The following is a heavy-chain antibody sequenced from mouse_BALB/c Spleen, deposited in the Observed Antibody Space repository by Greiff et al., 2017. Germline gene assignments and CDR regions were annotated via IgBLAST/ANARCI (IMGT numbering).Heavy chain of an antibody. CDR3: TREGNGNPYYAMDY. CDR1: GYTFTSYW. D-gene: IGHD2-1*01. J-gene: IGHJ4*01. Sequence: VQLQQSGTVLARPGASVKMSCKASGYTFTSYWMHWVKQRPGQGLEWIGAIYPGNSDTSYNQKFKGKAKLTAVTSTSTAYMELSSLTNEDSAVYYCTREGNGNPYYAMDYWGQGTSVTVSS. CDR2: IYPGNSDT. V-gene: IGHV1-5*01.